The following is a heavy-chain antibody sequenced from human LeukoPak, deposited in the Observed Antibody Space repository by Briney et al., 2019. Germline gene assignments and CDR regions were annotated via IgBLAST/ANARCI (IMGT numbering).Heavy chain of an antibody. CDR3: ARDSYYYDSSGSVTRLGY. J-gene: IGHJ4*02. D-gene: IGHD3-22*01. Sequence: ASVKVSCKASGYTFTSYYMHWVRQAPEQGLEWMGIINPSGGSTSYAQKFQGRVTMTRDTSTSTVYMELSSLRSEDTAVYYCARDSYYYDSSGSVTRLGYWGQGTLVTVSS. CDR1: GYTFTSYY. CDR2: INPSGGST. V-gene: IGHV1-46*01.